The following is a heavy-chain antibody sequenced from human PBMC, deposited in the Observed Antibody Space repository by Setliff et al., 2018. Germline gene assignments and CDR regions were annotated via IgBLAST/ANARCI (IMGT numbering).Heavy chain of an antibody. D-gene: IGHD4-17*01. CDR2: ISPYNDNT. J-gene: IGHJ4*02. CDR3: ARLPRTVTHFDY. CDR1: GYMFKRYG. Sequence: GASVKVSCKASGYMFKRYGINWMRQAPGQGFEWMGWISPYNDNTKSAQKFQDRITMTTDTTTSTSYMELRSLRSDDTAVYFCARLPRTVTHFDYWGQGALVTVSS. V-gene: IGHV1-18*04.